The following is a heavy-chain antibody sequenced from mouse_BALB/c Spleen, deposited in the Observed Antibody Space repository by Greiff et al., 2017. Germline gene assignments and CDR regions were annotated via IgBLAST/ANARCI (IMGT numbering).Heavy chain of an antibody. J-gene: IGHJ3*01. CDR2: IYPGGGYT. CDR1: GYTFTNYW. CDR3: AREGIYYGYDERFAY. V-gene: IGHV1-63*02. D-gene: IGHD2-2*01. Sequence: QVQLKESGAELVRPGTSVKISCKASGYTFTNYWLGWVKQRPGHGLEWIGDIYPGGGYTNYNEKFKGKATLTADTSSSTAYMQLSSLTSEDSAVYFCAREGIYYGYDERFAYWGQGTLVTVSA.